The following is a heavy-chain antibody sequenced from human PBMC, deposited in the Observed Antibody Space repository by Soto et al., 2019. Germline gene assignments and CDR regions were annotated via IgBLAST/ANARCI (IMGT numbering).Heavy chain of an antibody. J-gene: IGHJ6*02. CDR1: GFTVSSNY. Sequence: GGSLRLSCAASGFTVSSNYMSWVRQAPGKGLEWVSVIYSGGSTYYADSVKGRFTISRDNSKNTLYLQMNSLRAEDTAVYYCARDLKRAAAGTLPGGSVGGMDVWGQGTTVTVSS. CDR2: IYSGGST. CDR3: ARDLKRAAAGTLPGGSVGGMDV. D-gene: IGHD6-13*01. V-gene: IGHV3-53*01.